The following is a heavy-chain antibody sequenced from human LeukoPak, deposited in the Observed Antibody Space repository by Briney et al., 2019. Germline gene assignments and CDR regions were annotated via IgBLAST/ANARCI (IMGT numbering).Heavy chain of an antibody. D-gene: IGHD3-10*01. Sequence: SETLSLTCAVYGGSFSGYYRSWIRQPPGKGLEWIGEINHSGSTNYNPSLKSRVTISVDTSKNQFSLKLSSVTAADTAVYYCARPGRYGSGRYNWFDPWGQGTLVTVSS. J-gene: IGHJ5*02. V-gene: IGHV4-34*01. CDR1: GGSFSGYY. CDR3: ARPGRYGSGRYNWFDP. CDR2: INHSGST.